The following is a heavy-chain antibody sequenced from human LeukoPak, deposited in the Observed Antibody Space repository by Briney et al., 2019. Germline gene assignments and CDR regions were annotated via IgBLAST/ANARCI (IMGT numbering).Heavy chain of an antibody. CDR3: ARDYYYDSRGYYGAWYFDL. D-gene: IGHD3-22*01. Sequence: PSETLSLTCTVSGGSISSYYWSWIRQPAGKGLEWIGRIYTSGSTNYNPSPKSRVTMSVDTSKNQFSLKLSSVTAADTAVYYCARDYYYDSRGYYGAWYFDLWGRGTLVTVSS. CDR1: GGSISSYY. V-gene: IGHV4-4*07. CDR2: IYTSGST. J-gene: IGHJ2*01.